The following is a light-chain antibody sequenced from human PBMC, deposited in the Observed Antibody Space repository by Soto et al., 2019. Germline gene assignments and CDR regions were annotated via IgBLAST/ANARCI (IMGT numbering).Light chain of an antibody. Sequence: DIVMTPSPATLSVAPGERVTFSCRASQGVSRKLAWYQHKPGQAPRLLISGASTGATGIPARFSGSGSGTEFTLTISSLQSEDCAIYYCQQYHTWPITFGGGTKVDI. V-gene: IGKV3-15*01. CDR1: QGVSRK. CDR2: GAS. J-gene: IGKJ4*01. CDR3: QQYHTWPIT.